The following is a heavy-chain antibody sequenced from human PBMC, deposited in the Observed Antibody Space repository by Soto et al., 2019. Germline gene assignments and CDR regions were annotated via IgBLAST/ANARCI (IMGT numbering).Heavy chain of an antibody. J-gene: IGHJ4*02. Sequence: EVQLVESGGGLVKPGGSLRLSCAASGFTFSSYSMNWVRQAPGKGLEWVSSISSSSSYIYYADSVKGRFTISRDNAKNSLYLQMNSLRXXXXXXXXXXXXXXXXSXGYYCYWGQGTLVTV. CDR3: XXXXXXXSXGYYCY. CDR1: GFTFSSYS. CDR2: ISSSSSYI. D-gene: IGHD3-22*01. V-gene: IGHV3-21*01.